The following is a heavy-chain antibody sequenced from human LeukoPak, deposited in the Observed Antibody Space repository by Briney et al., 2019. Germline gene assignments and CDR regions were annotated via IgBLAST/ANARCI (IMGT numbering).Heavy chain of an antibody. CDR2: INPNSGGT. CDR1: GYTFTGYY. Sequence: ASVKVSCKASGYTFTGYYMHWVRQAPGQGLEWMGWINPNSGGTNYAQKFQGRVTMTRDTSISTAYMEPSRLRSDDTAVYYCAREVEDYYDSSGCYFDYWGQGTLVTVSS. D-gene: IGHD3-22*01. J-gene: IGHJ4*02. CDR3: AREVEDYYDSSGCYFDY. V-gene: IGHV1-2*02.